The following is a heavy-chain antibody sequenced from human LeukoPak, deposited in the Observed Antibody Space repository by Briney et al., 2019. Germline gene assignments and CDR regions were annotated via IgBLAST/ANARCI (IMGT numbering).Heavy chain of an antibody. CDR2: VNPRSGDA. V-gene: IGHV1-8*03. D-gene: IGHD2-8*01. Sequence: ASVKVSCKASGYTFTGYYLHWVRQAPGQGLEWMGWVNPRSGDAGYLQKFQGRLTITRDSSIDTAYMDLSGLNSEDTAVYYCARGVPLGYCTYGVCYPPYYFDYWGQGTLVTASS. CDR1: GYTFTGYY. CDR3: ARGVPLGYCTYGVCYPPYYFDY. J-gene: IGHJ4*02.